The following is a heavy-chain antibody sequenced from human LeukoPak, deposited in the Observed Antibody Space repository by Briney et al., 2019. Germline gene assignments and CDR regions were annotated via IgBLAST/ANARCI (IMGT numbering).Heavy chain of an antibody. J-gene: IGHJ4*02. Sequence: ASVKVSCKASGYTFTSNYIHWVRQAPGQGLEWMGMIYPRDGSTSYAQKFQGRVTVTRDTSTSTVHTELSGLRSEDTAVYYCARDQEGFDYWGQGTLVTVSS. V-gene: IGHV1-46*01. CDR3: ARDQEGFDY. CDR1: GYTFTSNY. CDR2: IYPRDGST.